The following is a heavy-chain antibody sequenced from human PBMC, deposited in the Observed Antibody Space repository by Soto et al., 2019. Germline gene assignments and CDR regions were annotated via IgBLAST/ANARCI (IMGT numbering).Heavy chain of an antibody. CDR1: GYTFASYD. Sequence: QVQLVQSGAEVKTPGATVKVSCEASGYTFASYDMNWVRQAPGQGLEWMGWMNPNSNNTGYAQKFQGRLTMTRDIALSIAHMELSSLRNEDTAVYYCARSDGYHFNWLDSWGQGTLVTVSA. D-gene: IGHD2-21*01. CDR3: ARSDGYHFNWLDS. V-gene: IGHV1-8*01. J-gene: IGHJ5*01. CDR2: MNPNSNNT.